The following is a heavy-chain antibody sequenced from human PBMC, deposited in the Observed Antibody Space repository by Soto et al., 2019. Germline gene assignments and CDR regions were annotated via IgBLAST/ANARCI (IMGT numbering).Heavy chain of an antibody. J-gene: IGHJ6*02. CDR3: ARDALHPMDV. V-gene: IGHV3-21*01. CDR1: GFTFSSYS. CDR2: ISSSSSYI. Sequence: AGGSLRLSCAASGFTFSSYSMNWVRQAPGKGLEWVSSISSSSSYIYYADSVKGRFTISRDNAKNSLYLQMNSLRAEDTAVYYCARDALHPMDVWGQGTTGTVSS.